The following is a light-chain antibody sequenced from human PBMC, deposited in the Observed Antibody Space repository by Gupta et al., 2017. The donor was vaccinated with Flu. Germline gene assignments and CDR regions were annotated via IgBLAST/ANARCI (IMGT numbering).Light chain of an antibody. J-gene: IGLJ3*02. CDR1: SSNIGSNY. CDR2: RNN. Sequence: QSVLTQPPSASGTPGPRFTISCSGSSSNIGSNYVYWYQQLPGTAPKLLIYRNNQRPSGVPDRFPGSKSGTSASLAISGLRSEDEAEYYCAAWDDSLSGRVFGGGTKLTVL. CDR3: AAWDDSLSGRV. V-gene: IGLV1-47*01.